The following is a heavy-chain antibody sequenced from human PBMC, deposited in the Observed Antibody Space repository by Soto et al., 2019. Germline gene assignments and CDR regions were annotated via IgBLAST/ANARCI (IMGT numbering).Heavy chain of an antibody. Sequence: GASVKVSCKASGYTFTGYYMHCVRQAPGQGLEWMGWINPNSGGTNYAQKFQGRVTMTRDTSISTAYMELSRLRSDDTAVYYCAREPDPARITLVSPDAFAIWGQGTMVTVSS. V-gene: IGHV1-2*02. CDR3: AREPDPARITLVSPDAFAI. CDR2: INPNSGGT. CDR1: GYTFTGYY. D-gene: IGHD3-16*01. J-gene: IGHJ3*02.